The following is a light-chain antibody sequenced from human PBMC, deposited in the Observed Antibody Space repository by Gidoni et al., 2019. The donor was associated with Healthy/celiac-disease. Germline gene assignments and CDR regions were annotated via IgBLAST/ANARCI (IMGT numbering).Light chain of an antibody. CDR1: QSVSSY. J-gene: IGKJ5*01. CDR2: DAS. Sequence: DIVLTQSPATLSLSPGERATISCRASQSVSSYLAWYHQKPGQSPRLLIYDASNRATGIPAMFSGSESGTDFTLTISCLEPKDFAVYYCQQRSNWPRTFGQGTRLEIK. V-gene: IGKV3-11*01. CDR3: QQRSNWPRT.